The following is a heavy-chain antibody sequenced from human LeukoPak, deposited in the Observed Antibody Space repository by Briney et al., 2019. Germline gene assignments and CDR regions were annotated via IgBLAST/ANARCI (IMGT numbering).Heavy chain of an antibody. CDR2: ISGSGGST. D-gene: IGHD2-15*01. Sequence: GGSLRLSCAASGFTFSTYAMNWVRQAPGKGLEWVSAISGSGGSTYYADSVKGRFTISRDNSKNTLFLQMNSLRAEDTAVYYCAKARAVVVVAATSYWGQGTLVTVSS. CDR3: AKARAVVVVAATSY. V-gene: IGHV3-23*01. CDR1: GFTFSTYA. J-gene: IGHJ4*02.